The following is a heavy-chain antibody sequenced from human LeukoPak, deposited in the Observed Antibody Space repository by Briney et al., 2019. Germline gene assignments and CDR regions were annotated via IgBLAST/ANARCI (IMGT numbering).Heavy chain of an antibody. CDR2: INSRGVST. CDR3: AKERTLTAARPYDY. CDR1: GFTFSSYA. V-gene: IGHV3-23*01. Sequence: GGSLRLSCAASGFTFSSYAMTWVRQAPGKGLEWVSAINSRGVSTYYADSAKGRFTISRDNSKNTLYLQMNSLRAEDTAVYYCAKERTLTAARPYDYWGQGTLVTVSS. D-gene: IGHD6-6*01. J-gene: IGHJ4*02.